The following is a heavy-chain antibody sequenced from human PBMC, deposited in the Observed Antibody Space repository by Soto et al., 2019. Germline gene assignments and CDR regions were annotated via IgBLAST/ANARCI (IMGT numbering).Heavy chain of an antibody. CDR2: ISSSSSYI. D-gene: IGHD4-17*01. CDR1: GFTFSSYS. Sequence: EVQLVESGGGLVKPGGSLRLSCAASGFTFSSYSMNWVHQAPGKGLEWVSSISSSSSYIYYADSVKGRFTISRDNAKNSLYLQMNSLRAEDTAVYYCARGVGTTVTTGPFHDYWGQGTLVTVSS. J-gene: IGHJ4*02. CDR3: ARGVGTTVTTGPFHDY. V-gene: IGHV3-21*01.